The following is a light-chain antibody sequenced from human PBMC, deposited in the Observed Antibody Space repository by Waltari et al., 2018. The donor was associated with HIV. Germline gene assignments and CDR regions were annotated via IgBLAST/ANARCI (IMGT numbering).Light chain of an antibody. Sequence: VLTQSPATLSLSAGAGATLSCKASQNVQNLVAWYQLKAGQVPRLLVHDASKRATGVPGRFSGSGSVTDFTLTSIGLESEDVAIYYCQQRDVWPPTFGGGTKVEIK. J-gene: IGKJ4*01. CDR1: QNVQNL. CDR2: DAS. CDR3: QQRDVWPPT. V-gene: IGKV3-11*01.